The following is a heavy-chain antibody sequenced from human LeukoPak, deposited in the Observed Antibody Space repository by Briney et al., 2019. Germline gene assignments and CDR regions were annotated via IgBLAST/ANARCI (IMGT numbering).Heavy chain of an antibody. CDR3: AREGEDILTVNWFDP. CDR2: INHSGST. CDR1: GYSISSGYY. V-gene: IGHV4-38-2*02. Sequence: NPSETLSLTCTVSGYSISSGYYWGWIRQPPGKGLEWIGEINHSGSTNYNPSLKSRVTISVDTSKNQFSLKLSSVTAADTAVYYCAREGEDILTVNWFDPWGQGTLVTVSS. J-gene: IGHJ5*02. D-gene: IGHD3-9*01.